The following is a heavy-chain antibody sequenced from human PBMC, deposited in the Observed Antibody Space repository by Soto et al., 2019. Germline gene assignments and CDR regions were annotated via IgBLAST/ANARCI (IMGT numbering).Heavy chain of an antibody. CDR2: IWYDGTQK. V-gene: IGHV3-33*01. CDR1: GFTFNTYS. CDR3: ARAGGTTVTGLWHFDS. D-gene: IGHD4-17*01. J-gene: IGHJ4*02. Sequence: QVQLEESGGGVVQPGRSLRLSCEASGFTFNTYSMHWVRQPPGKGLEWLAAIWYDGTQKYYADSVKGRFIISRDNSKKPLYLEKNSLRAEETAVYYCARAGGTTVTGLWHFDSWGQGTLVTVSS.